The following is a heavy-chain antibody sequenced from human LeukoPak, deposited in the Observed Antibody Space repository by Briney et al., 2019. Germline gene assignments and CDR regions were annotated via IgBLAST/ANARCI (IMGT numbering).Heavy chain of an antibody. CDR2: ISGSGGST. Sequence: GGSLSLSCAASGFTFRNFAMSWVRQAPGKGLEWVSAISGSGGSTYLAASAKGRFTISRDNSKNTLYLQMNSLRAEDTAVYYCAKEFDSSGFFDCWGQGHLVTVSS. CDR1: GFTFRNFA. V-gene: IGHV3-23*01. J-gene: IGHJ4*02. CDR3: AKEFDSSGFFDC. D-gene: IGHD3-22*01.